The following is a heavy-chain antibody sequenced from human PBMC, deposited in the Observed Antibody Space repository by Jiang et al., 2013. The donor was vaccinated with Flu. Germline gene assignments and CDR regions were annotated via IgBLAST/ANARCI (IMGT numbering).Heavy chain of an antibody. V-gene: IGHV1-69*06. Sequence: SSYAISWVRQAPGQGLEWMGGIIPIFGTANYAQKFQGRVTITADKSTSTAYMELSSLRSEDTAVYYCARTAIIAARPGGAFDIWGQGTMVTVSS. J-gene: IGHJ3*02. D-gene: IGHD6-6*01. CDR3: ARTAIIAARPGGAFDI. CDR2: IIPIFGTA. CDR1: SSYA.